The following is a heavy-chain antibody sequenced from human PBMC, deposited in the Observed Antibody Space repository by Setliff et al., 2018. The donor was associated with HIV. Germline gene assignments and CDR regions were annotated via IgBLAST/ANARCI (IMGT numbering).Heavy chain of an antibody. J-gene: IGHJ4*02. V-gene: IGHV1-2*02. D-gene: IGHD5-12*01. CDR2: INPNTGGT. Sequence: ASVKVSCKASGYTFTDYYMHWVRQAPGQGLEWMGWINPNTGGTNYAQKFQGRVTMTRDTSISTAYMELTRLRSGDTAVYYCTRDLLVATIKGTNWGQGTLVTVPQ. CDR1: GYTFTDYY. CDR3: TRDLLVATIKGTN.